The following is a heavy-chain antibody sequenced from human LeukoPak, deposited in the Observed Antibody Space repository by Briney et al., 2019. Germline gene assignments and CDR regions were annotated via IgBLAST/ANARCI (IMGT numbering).Heavy chain of an antibody. CDR1: GYSFTSYW. CDR3: ARQNCSSTSCYHP. Sequence: GESLKISCKGSGYSFTSYWIGWVRQMPGKGLEWMGIIYPGDSDTRYSPSFQGQATISADKSISTAYLQWSSLKASDTAMYYCARQNCSSTSCYHPWGQGTLVTVSS. CDR2: IYPGDSDT. D-gene: IGHD2-2*01. V-gene: IGHV5-51*01. J-gene: IGHJ5*02.